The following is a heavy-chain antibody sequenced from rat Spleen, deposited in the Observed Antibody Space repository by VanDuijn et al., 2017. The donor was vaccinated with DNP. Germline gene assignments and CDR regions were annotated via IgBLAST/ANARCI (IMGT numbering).Heavy chain of an antibody. D-gene: IGHD1-6*01. J-gene: IGHJ1*01. CDR1: GFTFSSFP. Sequence: EVQLVESGGGLVQPGRSINLSCAASGFTFSSFPMAWVRQAPTKGLEWVSIINTSGDTTYYRDSVKGQFTISRDNAKSSLYLQMNSLKSEDTATYYCARHDMYTTDYWYFDFWGPGTMVTVSS. CDR2: INTSGDTT. V-gene: IGHV5-46*01. CDR3: ARHDMYTTDYWYFDF.